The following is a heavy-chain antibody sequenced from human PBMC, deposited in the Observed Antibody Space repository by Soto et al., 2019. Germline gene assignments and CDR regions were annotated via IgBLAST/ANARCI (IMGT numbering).Heavy chain of an antibody. Sequence: GGSLRLSCEASGFTFSKYAMIWVRQAPGKGLEWVGRIKDKTHNYGTQYAPSAEGRFSISRDDYTNSVYLQMNRLKTEDTAVYFCACIRAACGYWGPGTLVTVSS. CDR3: ACIRAACGY. D-gene: IGHD2-21*01. CDR1: GFTFSKYA. V-gene: IGHV3-72*01. CDR2: IKDKTHNYGT. J-gene: IGHJ4*02.